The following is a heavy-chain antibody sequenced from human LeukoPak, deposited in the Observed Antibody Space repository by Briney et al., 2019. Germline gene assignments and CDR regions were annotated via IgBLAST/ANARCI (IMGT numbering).Heavy chain of an antibody. CDR2: IYYSGST. Sequence: PSETLSLTCTVSGGSISSGGYYWSWIRQPPGKGLEWIGYIYYSGSTNYNPSLKSRVTISVDTSKNQFSLKLSSVTAADTAVYYCARLRGYYFDYWGQGTLVTVSS. CDR1: GGSISSGGYY. CDR3: ARLRGYYFDY. J-gene: IGHJ4*02. V-gene: IGHV4-61*08.